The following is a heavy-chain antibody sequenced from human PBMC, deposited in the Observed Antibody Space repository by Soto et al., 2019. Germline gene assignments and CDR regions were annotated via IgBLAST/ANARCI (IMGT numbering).Heavy chain of an antibody. CDR1: GFTVSSNY. Sequence: EVQLVETGGGLIQPGGSLRLSCAASGFTVSSNYMSWVRQAPGKGLEWVSVIYSGGSTYYADSVKGRFTISRDNSKNTLYVQMDSLRAEDTAVYYCARATMVRGVSSFGFDPWGQGTLVTVSS. CDR2: IYSGGST. V-gene: IGHV3-53*02. CDR3: ARATMVRGVSSFGFDP. D-gene: IGHD3-10*01. J-gene: IGHJ5*02.